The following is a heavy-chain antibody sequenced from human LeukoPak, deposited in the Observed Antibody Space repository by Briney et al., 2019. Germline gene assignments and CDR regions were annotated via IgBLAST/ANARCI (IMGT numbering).Heavy chain of an antibody. J-gene: IGHJ4*02. D-gene: IGHD3-9*01. V-gene: IGHV3-53*01. CDR1: GFTVSRNY. CDR3: SKERTAYEILTGYYNVAFFDY. CDR2: IYSGGST. Sequence: PGGSLRLSCAASGFTVSRNYLSWVRQAPRKGLDWVSVIYSGGSTYYADSVKGRFTISSDNSKHTLYLQMNSLRAEDTAVYFCSKERTAYEILTGYYNVAFFDYWGQGTLVTVSS.